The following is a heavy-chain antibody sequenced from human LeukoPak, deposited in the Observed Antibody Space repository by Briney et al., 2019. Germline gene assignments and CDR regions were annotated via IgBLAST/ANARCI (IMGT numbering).Heavy chain of an antibody. D-gene: IGHD2-21*02. CDR2: MNPNSGNT. CDR1: GYTFTSYD. J-gene: IGHJ4*02. V-gene: IGHV1-8*01. Sequence: ASVNVSCKASGYTFTSYDINWVRQATGQGLEWMGWMNPNSGNTGYAQKFQGRVTMTRNTSISTAYMELSSLRSEDTAVYYCATLAGVTAAGFDYWGQGTLVTVSS. CDR3: ATLAGVTAAGFDY.